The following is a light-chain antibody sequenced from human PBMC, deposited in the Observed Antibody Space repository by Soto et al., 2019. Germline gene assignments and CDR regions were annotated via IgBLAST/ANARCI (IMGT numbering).Light chain of an antibody. CDR2: DVT. CDR1: SSDVGASNY. Sequence: QSALTQPASVSGSPGQSITISCTGTSSDVGASNYVSWYQQHPGEAPKLMISDVTDRPSGVSYLFSGSKSGSTASLTISGLQAEDEADYFCSSYTTSCTVVFGGGTKLTVL. V-gene: IGLV2-14*03. CDR3: SSYTTSCTVV. J-gene: IGLJ2*01.